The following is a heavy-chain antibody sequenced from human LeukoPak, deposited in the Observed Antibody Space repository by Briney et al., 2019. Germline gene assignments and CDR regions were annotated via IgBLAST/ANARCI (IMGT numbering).Heavy chain of an antibody. CDR3: ASEYKYDSSGANAFDI. Sequence: GASVKVSCKASGYTFTGYYMHWVRQAPGQGLEWVGWINPKNGGSNYAQKFQGRVTMTRDRSISTAYMELSRLRSADTAVYYCASEYKYDSSGANAFDIWGQGTMVTVSS. J-gene: IGHJ3*02. D-gene: IGHD3-22*01. V-gene: IGHV1-2*02. CDR1: GYTFTGYY. CDR2: INPKNGGS.